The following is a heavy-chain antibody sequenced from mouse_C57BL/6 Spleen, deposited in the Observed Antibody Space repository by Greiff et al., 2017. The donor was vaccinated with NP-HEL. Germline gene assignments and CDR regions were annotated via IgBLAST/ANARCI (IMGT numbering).Heavy chain of an antibody. J-gene: IGHJ4*01. CDR3: ARFGFYYGSSYDYYAMDY. Sequence: EVQVVESGGGLVKPGGSLKLSCAASGFTFSDYGMHWVRQAPEKGLEWVAYISSGSSTIYYADTVKGRFTISRDNAKNTMFLQMTSLRSEDTAMYYCARFGFYYGSSYDYYAMDYWGQGTSVTVSS. V-gene: IGHV5-17*01. CDR2: ISSGSSTI. D-gene: IGHD1-1*01. CDR1: GFTFSDYG.